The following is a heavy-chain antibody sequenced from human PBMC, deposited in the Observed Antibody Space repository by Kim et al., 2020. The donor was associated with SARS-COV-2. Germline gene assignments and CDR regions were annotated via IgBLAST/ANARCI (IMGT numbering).Heavy chain of an antibody. J-gene: IGHJ6*02. CDR1: GYTFTSYG. V-gene: IGHV1-18*01. Sequence: SVKVSCKASGYTFTSYGISWVRQAPGQGLEWMGWISAYNGNTNYAQKLQGRVTMTTDTSTSTAYMELRSLRSDDTAVYYCARSLVVPAAIGVYYYYGMDVWGQGTTVTVSS. CDR2: ISAYNGNT. CDR3: ARSLVVPAAIGVYYYYGMDV. D-gene: IGHD2-2*01.